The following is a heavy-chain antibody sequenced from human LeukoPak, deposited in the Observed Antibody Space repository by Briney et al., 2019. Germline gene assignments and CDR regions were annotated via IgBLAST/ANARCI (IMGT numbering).Heavy chain of an antibody. D-gene: IGHD1-26*01. CDR2: ISSSSYI. CDR1: GSSFSSYS. V-gene: IGHV3-21*01. Sequence: GGSLRPSCAASGSSFSSYSMNWVRQAAGEGLGLVSSISSSSYIYYADSVKGRFTISRDNAKNSPYLQMNSLRAEYTAVYYCARRSHVEYWGQGTLVTVSS. J-gene: IGHJ4*02. CDR3: ARRSHVEY.